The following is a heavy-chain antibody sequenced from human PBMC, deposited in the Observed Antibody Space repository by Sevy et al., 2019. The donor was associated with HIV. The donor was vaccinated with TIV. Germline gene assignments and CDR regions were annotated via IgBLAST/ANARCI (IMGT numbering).Heavy chain of an antibody. CDR1: GGSISSGGYS. CDR3: ARGERADSRGYYYGY. D-gene: IGHD3-22*01. Sequence: SESLSLTCAVSGGSISSGGYSWSWIRQPPGKGLEWIGYIYHSGSTYYNPSLKSRVTILVDRSKNQFSLKLSSVTAADTAVYYCARGERADSRGYYYGYWGQGTLVTVSS. J-gene: IGHJ1*01. V-gene: IGHV4-30-2*01. CDR2: IYHSGST.